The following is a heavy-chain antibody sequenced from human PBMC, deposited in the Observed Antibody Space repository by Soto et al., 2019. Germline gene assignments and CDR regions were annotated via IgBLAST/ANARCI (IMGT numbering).Heavy chain of an antibody. CDR1: GYSFTSYW. J-gene: IGHJ6*02. D-gene: IGHD6-13*01. V-gene: IGHV5-10-1*01. CDR2: IDPSDSYT. CDR3: ATTSAAGKYYYGMDF. Sequence: PGESLKISCKGSGYSFTSYWISWVRQMPGKGLEWMGRIDPSDSYTNYSPSFQGHVTISADKSISTAYLQWSSLKASDTAMYYCATTSAAGKYYYGMDFWGQGTTVSFS.